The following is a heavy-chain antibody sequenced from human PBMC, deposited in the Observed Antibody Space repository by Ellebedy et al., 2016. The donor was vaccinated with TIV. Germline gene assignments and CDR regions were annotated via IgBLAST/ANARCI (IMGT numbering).Heavy chain of an antibody. J-gene: IGHJ2*01. CDR3: ARESMVRGVIYLPRYFDL. CDR1: GFTVSSNY. V-gene: IGHV3-53*04. CDR2: IYSGGST. D-gene: IGHD3-10*01. Sequence: PSETLSLTCAASGFTVSSNYMSWVRQAPGKGLEWVSVIYSGGSTYFADSVKGRFTISRHNSKNTPYLQMNSLIAEDTAVYYCARESMVRGVIYLPRYFDLWGRGTLVTVSS.